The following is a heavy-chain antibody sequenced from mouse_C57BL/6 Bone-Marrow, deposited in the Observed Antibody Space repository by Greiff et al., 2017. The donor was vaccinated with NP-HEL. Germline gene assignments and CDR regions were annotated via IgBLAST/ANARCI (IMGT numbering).Heavy chain of an antibody. CDR3: ARDPITPVPYFDV. Sequence: EVQLQQSGPGLVKPSQSLSLTCSVTGYSITSGYYWYWIRQFPGNKLEWMGYISYDGSNNYNPSLKNRISITRDTSKIQFFLKLNSVTTEDTATYYCARDPITPVPYFDVWGQGTTLTVSS. V-gene: IGHV3-6*01. J-gene: IGHJ2*01. D-gene: IGHD1-1*01. CDR2: ISYDGSN. CDR1: GYSITSGYY.